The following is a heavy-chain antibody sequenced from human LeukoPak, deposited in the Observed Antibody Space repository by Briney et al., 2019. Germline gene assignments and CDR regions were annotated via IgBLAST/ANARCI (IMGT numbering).Heavy chain of an antibody. CDR2: IKHSGST. CDR1: GGSFSDYY. CDR3: ARGPKLTRGVTNWFDP. D-gene: IGHD3-10*01. J-gene: IGHJ5*02. V-gene: IGHV4-34*01. Sequence: SETLSLTCAVSGGSFSDYYWIWIRQAPTNRLQWIGEIKHSGSTNYNPSLKSRVTMSVNTSKNQFTLNLSTVTAADTAVYYCARGPKLTRGVTNWFDPWGQGTLVTASS.